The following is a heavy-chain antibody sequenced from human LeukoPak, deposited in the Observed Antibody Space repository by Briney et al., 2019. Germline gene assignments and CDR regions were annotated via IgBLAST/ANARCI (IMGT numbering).Heavy chain of an antibody. CDR1: GFTFSSYS. D-gene: IGHD3-3*01. CDR2: ISSSSSYI. Sequence: SGGSLRLSCAASGFTFSSYSMNWVRQAPGKGLEWVSSISSSSSYIYYADSVKGRFTISRDNAKNSLYLQMNSLRAEDTAVYYCARSPYLDFWSGYYLNYYYGMDVWGQGTTVTVSS. CDR3: ARSPYLDFWSGYYLNYYYGMDV. J-gene: IGHJ6*02. V-gene: IGHV3-21*01.